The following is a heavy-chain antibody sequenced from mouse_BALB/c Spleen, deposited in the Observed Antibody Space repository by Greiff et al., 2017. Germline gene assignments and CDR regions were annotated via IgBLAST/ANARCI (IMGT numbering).Heavy chain of an antibody. CDR3: TRKPSYYGSRAWFAY. Sequence: VQLQQSGAELVRPGASVTLSCKASGYTFTDYEMHWVKQTPVHGLEWIGAIDPETGGTAYNQKFKGKATLTADKSSSTAYMELRSLTSEDSAVYYCTRKPSYYGSRAWFAYWGQGTLVTVSA. V-gene: IGHV1-15*01. D-gene: IGHD1-1*01. CDR2: IDPETGGT. J-gene: IGHJ3*01. CDR1: GYTFTDYE.